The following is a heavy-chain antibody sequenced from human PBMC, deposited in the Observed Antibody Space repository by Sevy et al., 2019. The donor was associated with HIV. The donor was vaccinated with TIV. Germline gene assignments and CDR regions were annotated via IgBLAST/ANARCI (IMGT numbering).Heavy chain of an antibody. CDR2: IYYSGST. V-gene: IGHV4-59*01. Sequence: SETLSLTCTVSGGSISSYYWSWIQQPPGKGLEWIGYIYYSGSTNYNPSLKSRVTISVDTSKNQFSLKLSSVTAADTAVYYCARVLAVAGTRYYYGMDVWGQGTTVTVSS. CDR1: GGSISSYY. CDR3: ARVLAVAGTRYYYGMDV. J-gene: IGHJ6*02. D-gene: IGHD6-19*01.